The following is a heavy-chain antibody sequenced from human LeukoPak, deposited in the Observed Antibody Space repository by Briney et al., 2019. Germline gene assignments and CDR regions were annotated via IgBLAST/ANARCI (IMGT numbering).Heavy chain of an antibody. CDR1: GGSFSGYY. CDR3: ARDGSNWGHWFDP. J-gene: IGHJ5*02. D-gene: IGHD6-13*01. V-gene: IGHV4-34*01. CDR2: INHSGST. Sequence: SETLSLTCAVYGGSFSGYYWSWIRQPPGKGLEWIGEINHSGSTNYNPSLKSRVTISVDTSKNQFSLKLSSVTAADTAVYYCARDGSNWGHWFDPWGQGTLVTVSS.